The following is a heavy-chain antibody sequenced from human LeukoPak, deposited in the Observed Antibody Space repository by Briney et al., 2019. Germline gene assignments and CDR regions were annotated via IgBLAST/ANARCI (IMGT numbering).Heavy chain of an antibody. CDR3: ARDPEVGATASFDY. CDR1: GFTFSTYS. D-gene: IGHD1-26*01. Sequence: GGSLRLSCAASGFTFSTYSVNWVRQAPGKGLEWVSSISSSSSYIYYADSVKGRFTISRDNAKNSLYLQMNSLRAEDTAVYYCARDPEVGATASFDYWGQGTLVTVSS. J-gene: IGHJ4*02. CDR2: ISSSSSYI. V-gene: IGHV3-21*01.